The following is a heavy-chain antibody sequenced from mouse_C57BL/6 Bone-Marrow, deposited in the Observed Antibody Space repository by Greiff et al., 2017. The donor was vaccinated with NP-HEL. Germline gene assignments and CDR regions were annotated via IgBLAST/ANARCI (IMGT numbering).Heavy chain of an antibody. D-gene: IGHD2-5*01. CDR3: TFYSNYAWVLFDY. V-gene: IGHV14-4*01. J-gene: IGHJ2*01. Sequence: EVQLQQSGAELVRPGASVKLSCTASGFNIKDDYMHWVKQRPEQGLEWIGWIDPENGDTEYASKFQGKGTITADTSSNPAYLHLSSLTSEDTAVYYCTFYSNYAWVLFDYWGQGTTLTVSS. CDR1: GFNIKDDY. CDR2: IDPENGDT.